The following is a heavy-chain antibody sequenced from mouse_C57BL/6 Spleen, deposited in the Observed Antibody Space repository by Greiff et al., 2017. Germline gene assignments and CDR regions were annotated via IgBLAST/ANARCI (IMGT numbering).Heavy chain of an antibody. J-gene: IGHJ1*03. Sequence: EVKVVESGGGLVKPGGSLKLSCAASGFTFSSYTMSWVRQTPEKRLEWVATISGGGGNTYYPDSVKGRFTISRDNAKNTLYLQMSSLRSEDTALYYCARHYRGYFDVWGTETTVTVSS. CDR1: GFTFSSYT. CDR3: ARHYRGYFDV. V-gene: IGHV5-9*01. CDR2: ISGGGGNT.